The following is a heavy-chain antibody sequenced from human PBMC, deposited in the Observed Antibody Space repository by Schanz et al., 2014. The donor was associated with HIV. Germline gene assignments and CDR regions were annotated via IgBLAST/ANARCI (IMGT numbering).Heavy chain of an antibody. D-gene: IGHD5-18*01. J-gene: IGHJ3*02. Sequence: EVQLVESGGDLVQPGRSLRLSCAASGFTFSDYAMSWVRQVPGKGLEWVAHIKTDGSEQRYVDSVKGRFTISRDNAKNSVYLQMNSLRGEDTAVYYCASGRFDTVIWWGDAFLIWGRGTMVTVSS. CDR2: IKTDGSEQ. CDR3: ASGRFDTVIWWGDAFLI. V-gene: IGHV3-7*03. CDR1: GFTFSDYA.